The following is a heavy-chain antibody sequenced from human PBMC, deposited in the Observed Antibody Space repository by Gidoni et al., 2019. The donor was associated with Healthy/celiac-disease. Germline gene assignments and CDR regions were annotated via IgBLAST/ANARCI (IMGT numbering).Heavy chain of an antibody. CDR3: AKGLRGEWELLSLDY. Sequence: QVQLVESGGGVVKPGRSLRLSCAASGFPFSSYGMHWVRQAPGKGLEWVAVISYDGSNKYYADSVKGRFTISRDNSKNTLYLQMNSLRAEDTAVYYCAKGLRGEWELLSLDYWGQGTLVTVSS. D-gene: IGHD1-26*01. J-gene: IGHJ4*02. CDR1: GFPFSSYG. CDR2: ISYDGSNK. V-gene: IGHV3-30*18.